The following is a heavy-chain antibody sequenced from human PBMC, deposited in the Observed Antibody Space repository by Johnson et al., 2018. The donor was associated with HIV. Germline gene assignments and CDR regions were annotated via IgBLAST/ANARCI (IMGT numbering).Heavy chain of an antibody. D-gene: IGHD5-24*01. CDR2: IWYDGSNK. V-gene: IGHV3-33*08. Sequence: MQLVESGGGVVQPGRSLRLSCAASGFTFSSYAMHWVRQAPGKGLEWVALIWYDGSNKNYADSVKGRFTISRDNSKNTMSLQMNSLRAEDTAIYCCARDYNGVFDGWGQGTFVPVSS. J-gene: IGHJ3*01. CDR3: ARDYNGVFDG. CDR1: GFTFSSYA.